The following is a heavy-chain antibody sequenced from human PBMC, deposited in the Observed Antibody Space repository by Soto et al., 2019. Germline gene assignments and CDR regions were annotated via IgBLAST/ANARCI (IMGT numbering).Heavy chain of an antibody. CDR1: GFTFSSYS. CDR3: ARDNIVVVPGAMGGVKGGADYYYYYYMDV. D-gene: IGHD2-2*01. V-gene: IGHV3-21*01. J-gene: IGHJ6*03. CDR2: ISSSSSYI. Sequence: EVQLVESGGGLVKPGGSLRLSCAASGFTFSSYSMNWVRQAPGKGLEWVSSISSSSSYIYYADSVKGRFTISRDNAKNSLYQKMNSLGAEDTGVYYCARDNIVVVPGAMGGVKGGADYYYYYYMDVWGKGTTVTVSS.